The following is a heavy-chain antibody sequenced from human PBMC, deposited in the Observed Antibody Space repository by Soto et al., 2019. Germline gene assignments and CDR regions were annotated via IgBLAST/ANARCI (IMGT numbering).Heavy chain of an antibody. Sequence: PGGSLRLSCAASGFTFSSYWMSWVRQAPGKGLEWVANIKQDGSEKYYVDSVKGRFTISRDNAKNSLYLQMNSLRAEDTAVYYCAREDYYGSRNHTFYYYYGMDVWGQGTTVTVSS. J-gene: IGHJ6*02. CDR3: AREDYYGSRNHTFYYYYGMDV. CDR1: GFTFSSYW. CDR2: IKQDGSEK. V-gene: IGHV3-7*04. D-gene: IGHD3-10*01.